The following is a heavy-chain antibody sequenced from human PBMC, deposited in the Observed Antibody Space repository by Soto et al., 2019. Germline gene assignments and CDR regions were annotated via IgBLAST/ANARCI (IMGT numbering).Heavy chain of an antibody. CDR2: NYYSGIT. CDR3: ARGSSIAGLYYGMDV. Sequence: QVPLQESGPGLVKPSQTLSLTCTVSGGSISSGGYYWTWIRQHPGKGLEWIGYNYYSGITYYNPSPKSRVTISLVTSTNQFSPKLSSVTAAHTAVYYCARGSSIAGLYYGMDVWGQGTTVTVSS. CDR1: GGSISSGGYY. V-gene: IGHV4-31*03. D-gene: IGHD6-6*01. J-gene: IGHJ6*02.